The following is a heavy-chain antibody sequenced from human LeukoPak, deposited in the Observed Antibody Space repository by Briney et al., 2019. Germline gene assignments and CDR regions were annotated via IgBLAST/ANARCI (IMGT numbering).Heavy chain of an antibody. CDR1: GFTFSSYG. D-gene: IGHD5-18*01. Sequence: GGSLRLSCAASGFTFSSYGMHWVRQAPGKGLEWVALIWYDGSNKYYADSVKGRFTISRDNSKYTLSLQMNSLRAEDTAVYYCTKEKAYGYFFVGMDVWGQGTTVTVSS. J-gene: IGHJ6*02. CDR2: IWYDGSNK. CDR3: TKEKAYGYFFVGMDV. V-gene: IGHV3-33*06.